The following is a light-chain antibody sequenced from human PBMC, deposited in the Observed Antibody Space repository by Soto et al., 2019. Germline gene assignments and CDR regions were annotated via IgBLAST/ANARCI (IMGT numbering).Light chain of an antibody. J-gene: IGLJ2*01. CDR2: DVN. CDR3: SSYTTTNTL. CDR1: SDDVGGYGF. Sequence: QSVLTQPASVSGSPGQSITISCTGTSDDVGGYGFVSWYQHHPGKAPKLIIYDVNNRPSGVSDRFSVSKSGNTASLTISGLQAEDEADYYCSSYTTTNTLFGGGTKLTVL. V-gene: IGLV2-14*01.